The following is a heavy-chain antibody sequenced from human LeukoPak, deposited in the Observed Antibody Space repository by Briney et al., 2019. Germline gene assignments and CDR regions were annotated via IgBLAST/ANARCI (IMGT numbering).Heavy chain of an antibody. CDR1: GYTFTGQF. Sequence: ASVKVSCKASGYTFTGQFIHWVRQAPGQGLEWMGWISAYNGNTNYAQKLQGRVTMTTDTSTSTAYMELRSLRSDDTAVYYCARDRKGATGGFDYWGQGTLVTVSS. J-gene: IGHJ4*02. V-gene: IGHV1-18*01. CDR2: ISAYNGNT. CDR3: ARDRKGATGGFDY. D-gene: IGHD3-10*01.